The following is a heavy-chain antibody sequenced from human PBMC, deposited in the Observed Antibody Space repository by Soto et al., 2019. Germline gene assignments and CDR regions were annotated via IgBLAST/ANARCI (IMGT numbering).Heavy chain of an antibody. J-gene: IGHJ6*02. CDR1: GGTISSYY. V-gene: IGHV4-59*12. CDR2: IYSRGTT. CDR3: ATGRISRGLDV. Sequence: PSETLSLTCSVSGGTISSYYWSWIRQPPGKGLEWIGYIYSRGTTSYNPSLKSRATILVDTSKNQFSLRLTSVTATDTAVYYCATGRISRGLDVWGQGTTVTASS.